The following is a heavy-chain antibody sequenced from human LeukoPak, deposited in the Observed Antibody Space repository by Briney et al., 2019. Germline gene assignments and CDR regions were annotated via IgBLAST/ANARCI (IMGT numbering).Heavy chain of an antibody. D-gene: IGHD6-6*01. CDR1: AGSISEFY. Sequence: PSETLSLTCTVSAGSISEFYWSWIRQSPGKGLEWIGYIYYSGSTNYNPSLKSRVTISLDTSKNQFSLKLSSVTAADTAVYYCARAGTSRSSGYYRYYMDVWGKGTTVTVSS. CDR2: IYYSGST. CDR3: ARAGTSRSSGYYRYYMDV. V-gene: IGHV4-59*01. J-gene: IGHJ6*03.